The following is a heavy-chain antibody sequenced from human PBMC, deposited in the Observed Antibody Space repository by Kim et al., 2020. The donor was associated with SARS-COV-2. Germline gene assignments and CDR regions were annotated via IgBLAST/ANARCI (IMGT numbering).Heavy chain of an antibody. CDR2: IKQDGSEK. CDR3: ARTPEPPDYGDYFDY. D-gene: IGHD4-17*01. V-gene: IGHV3-7*01. Sequence: GGSLRLSCAASGFTFSSYWMSWVRQAPGKGLEWVANIKQDGSEKYYVDSVKGRFTISRDNAKNSLYLQMNSLRAEDTAVYYCARTPEPPDYGDYFDYWGQGTLVTVSS. J-gene: IGHJ4*02. CDR1: GFTFSSYW.